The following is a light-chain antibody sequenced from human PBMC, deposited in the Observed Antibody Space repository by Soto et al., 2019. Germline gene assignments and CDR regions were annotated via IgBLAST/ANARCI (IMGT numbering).Light chain of an antibody. J-gene: IGLJ3*02. Sequence: QSVLTQPPSVSGAPGQRVTISCTESSSNIGAGYDVHWYQQLPGTAPKLLIYGNSNRPSGVPDRFSGSKSGTSASLAITGRQADEDADDYCRSYDSSLRGWVFGGGTKLTVL. CDR3: RSYDSSLRGWV. CDR1: SSNIGAGYD. V-gene: IGLV1-40*01. CDR2: GNS.